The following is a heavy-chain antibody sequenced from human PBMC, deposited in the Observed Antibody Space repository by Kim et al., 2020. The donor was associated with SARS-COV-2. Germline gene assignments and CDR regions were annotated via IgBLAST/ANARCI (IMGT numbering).Heavy chain of an antibody. Sequence: SETLSLTCTVSGGSISSYYWSWIRQPPGKGLEWIGYIYYSGSTNYNPSLKSRVTISVDTSKNQFSLKLSSVTAADTAVYYCARGQRITIFGGVREMGVWGQGTRVTVSS. CDR1: GGSISSYY. J-gene: IGHJ6*02. CDR2: IYYSGST. D-gene: IGHD3-3*01. CDR3: ARGQRITIFGGVREMGV. V-gene: IGHV4-59*13.